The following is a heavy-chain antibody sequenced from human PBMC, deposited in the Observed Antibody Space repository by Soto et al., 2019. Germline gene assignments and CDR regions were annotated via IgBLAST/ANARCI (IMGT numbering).Heavy chain of an antibody. Sequence: SVKVSCKASGGTFSSYAISWVRQAPGQGLEWMGGVIPIFSTANYAQKFQGRVTLTADKSTSTAYMELSSLRSEDTAVYYCARGSYDLWSGIPYYYYYGMDVWGPGTTVTVSS. D-gene: IGHD3-3*01. V-gene: IGHV1-69*06. J-gene: IGHJ6*02. CDR3: ARGSYDLWSGIPYYYYYGMDV. CDR2: VIPIFSTA. CDR1: GGTFSSYA.